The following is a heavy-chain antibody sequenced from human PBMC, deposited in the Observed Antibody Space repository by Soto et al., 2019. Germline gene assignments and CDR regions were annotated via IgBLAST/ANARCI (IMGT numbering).Heavy chain of an antibody. V-gene: IGHV1-18*01. Sequence: ASVKVSCETSGYTFSNYGITWVRQAPGQPLEWLGWISLYSDGTNYAQKFQCRVSMTTDTSTTTAYMELRSLRSDDTAVYYCARVVPGAEAWFGPWGQGTLVTVSS. D-gene: IGHD2-2*01. J-gene: IGHJ5*02. CDR1: GYTFSNYG. CDR2: ISLYSDGT. CDR3: ARVVPGAEAWFGP.